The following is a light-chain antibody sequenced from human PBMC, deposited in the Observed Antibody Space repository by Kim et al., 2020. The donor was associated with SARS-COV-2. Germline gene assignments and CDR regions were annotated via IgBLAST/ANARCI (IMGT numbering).Light chain of an antibody. J-gene: IGKJ4*01. CDR3: QQYGSSPT. V-gene: IGKV3-20*01. Sequence: EIVLTQSPGTLSLSPGERATLSCRASQSVSSSYLAWYQQKPGQAPRLLIYGASSRATGISDRFSGSGSGTDFTLTISRLEPEDFAVYYCQQYGSSPTFGGGTKVEI. CDR1: QSVSSSY. CDR2: GAS.